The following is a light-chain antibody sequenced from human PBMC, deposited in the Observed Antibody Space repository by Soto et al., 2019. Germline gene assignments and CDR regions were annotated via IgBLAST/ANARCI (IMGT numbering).Light chain of an antibody. CDR1: QRVSARY. CDR2: GAS. V-gene: IGKV3-20*01. CDR3: QQYSDSPPT. J-gene: IGKJ1*01. Sequence: EIVLTQSPGTLSLSPGDRATLSFRASQRVSARYLAWYHQKPGQAPRLLIFGASDRATGIPDRFSGSGSGTDFTLTIDRLEPEDFAMYYCQQYSDSPPTFGQGTKVDIK.